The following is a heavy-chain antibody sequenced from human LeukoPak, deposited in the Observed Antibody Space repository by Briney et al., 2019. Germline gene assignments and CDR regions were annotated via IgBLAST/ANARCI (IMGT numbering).Heavy chain of an antibody. D-gene: IGHD2-2*01. V-gene: IGHV1-8*03. J-gene: IGHJ5*02. Sequence: ASVKVSCKASGGTFSSYAISWVRQATGQGLEWMGWMNPNSGNTGYAQKFQGRVTITRNTSISTAYMELSSLRSEDTAVYYCARERAPYCSSTSCYWSPDWFDPWGQGTLVTVSS. CDR1: GGTFSSYA. CDR2: MNPNSGNT. CDR3: ARERAPYCSSTSCYWSPDWFDP.